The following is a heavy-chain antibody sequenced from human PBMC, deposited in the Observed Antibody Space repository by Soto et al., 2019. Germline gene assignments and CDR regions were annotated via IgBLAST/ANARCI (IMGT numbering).Heavy chain of an antibody. CDR1: GFTFSDYY. D-gene: IGHD1-20*01. J-gene: IGHJ4*02. CDR2: ITSSGTYT. V-gene: IGHV3-11*06. CDR3: ARDQGNNWDLDY. Sequence: PGGSLRLSCSLSGFTFSDYYMSWIRQAPGKGLEWISYITSSGTYTMYADSVKGRFTISRDNARNSLYLQMNSLRVEDTAVYYCARDQGNNWDLDYWGQGTQVTVSS.